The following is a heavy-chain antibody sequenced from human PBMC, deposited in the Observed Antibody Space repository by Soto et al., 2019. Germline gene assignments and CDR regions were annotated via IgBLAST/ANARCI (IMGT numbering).Heavy chain of an antibody. D-gene: IGHD1-7*01. CDR2: IIPIFGTA. CDR3: ARRILTGTTSDYYYGMDV. V-gene: IGHV1-69*13. Sequence: YSFNVSGTAYGGTFSIYAISWLRQAPGQGLEWMGGIIPIFGTANYAQKFQGRVTITAEESPSTAYMELSSLRSEDTAVYYCARRILTGTTSDYYYGMDVWGQGITVPVYS. CDR1: GGTFSIYA. J-gene: IGHJ6*01.